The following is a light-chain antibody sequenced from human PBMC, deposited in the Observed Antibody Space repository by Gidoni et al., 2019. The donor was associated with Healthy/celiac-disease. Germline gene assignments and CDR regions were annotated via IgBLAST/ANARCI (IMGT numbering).Light chain of an antibody. Sequence: DIVLTQSPGTLSLSPGERATLSCRASQSVSSSYLAWYQQKPGQAPRLLLYGASSRATGSPDRFSGSGSGTDFTLTISRLEPEDFAVYYCQQYGSSPYTFGQGTKLEIK. V-gene: IGKV3-20*01. CDR3: QQYGSSPYT. CDR1: QSVSSSY. CDR2: GAS. J-gene: IGKJ2*01.